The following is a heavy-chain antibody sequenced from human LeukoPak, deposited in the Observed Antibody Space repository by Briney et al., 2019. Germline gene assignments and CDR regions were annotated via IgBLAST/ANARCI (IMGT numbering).Heavy chain of an antibody. D-gene: IGHD1-26*01. V-gene: IGHV1-8*01. J-gene: IGHJ4*02. CDR3: ARSTMGARRKYDY. CDR1: GDTFTTYD. CDR2: LNPNSGNT. Sequence: ASVKVSCKASGDTFTTYDVNWVRQATGQGLEWMGWLNPNSGNTGYVQKFQGRVTMTMNTSISTAYKELTSLTSEDTAVYYCARSTMGARRKYDYWGQGTLVTVSS.